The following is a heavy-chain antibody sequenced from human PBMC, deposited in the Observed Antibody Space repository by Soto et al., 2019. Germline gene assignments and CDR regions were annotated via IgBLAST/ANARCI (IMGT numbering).Heavy chain of an antibody. CDR2: IKEDGSEK. CDR1: GFTFSNSW. V-gene: IGHV3-7*03. Sequence: EVQLVESGGGLVQPGESLRLSCAASGFTFSNSWMSWVRQAPGKGLEWVANIKEDGSEKDYVDPVKGRFTITRDNAKNSLYLQMNNLRAEDTAVYFCTRKRFGMDVWGQGITVTVSS. CDR3: TRKRFGMDV. J-gene: IGHJ6*02.